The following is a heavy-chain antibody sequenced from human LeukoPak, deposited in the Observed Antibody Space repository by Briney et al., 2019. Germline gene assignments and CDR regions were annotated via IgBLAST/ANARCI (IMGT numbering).Heavy chain of an antibody. CDR2: HYYSGST. D-gene: IGHD3-22*01. V-gene: IGHV4-39*01. J-gene: IGHJ3*01. Sequence: SETLSLTCTVCGGSISSASYFWGWLRQPPGKGLEWIGTHYYSGSTYYSASLKSRVTMSGDTSRNQFALRLTSVNAADTAVYYCAKAGVRYSDSSALYAFDFWGRGTMVTVSS. CDR3: AKAGVRYSDSSALYAFDF. CDR1: GGSISSASYF.